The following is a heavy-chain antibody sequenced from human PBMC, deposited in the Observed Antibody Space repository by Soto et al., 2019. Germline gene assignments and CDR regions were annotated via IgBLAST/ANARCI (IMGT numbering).Heavy chain of an antibody. D-gene: IGHD3-3*01. CDR2: ISSSSSYI. J-gene: IGHJ4*02. V-gene: IGHV3-21*01. CDR1: GFTFSSYN. Sequence: EVQLVESGGGLVKPGGSLRLSCAASGFTFSSYNMNWVRQAPGKGLEWVSSISSSSSYIYYADSVKGRFTISRDNAKNSLYLQMNSLRAEDTAVYYCASETFGVVIDYWGQGTLVTVSS. CDR3: ASETFGVVIDY.